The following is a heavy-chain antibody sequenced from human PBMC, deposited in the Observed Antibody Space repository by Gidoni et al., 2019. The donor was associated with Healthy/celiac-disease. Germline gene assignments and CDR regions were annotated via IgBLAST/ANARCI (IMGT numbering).Heavy chain of an antibody. CDR2: IIPIFGTA. CDR3: ARGVHCSSTSCYLDR. CDR1: GGTFSSYA. J-gene: IGHJ4*02. V-gene: IGHV1-69*01. D-gene: IGHD2-2*01. Sequence: GQSGAEVKKPGSSVKVSCKASGGTFSSYAISWVRQAPGQGLEWMGGIIPIFGTANYAQKFQGRVTITADESTSTAYMELGSLRSEDTAVYYCARGVHCSSTSCYLDRWGQGTLVTVSS.